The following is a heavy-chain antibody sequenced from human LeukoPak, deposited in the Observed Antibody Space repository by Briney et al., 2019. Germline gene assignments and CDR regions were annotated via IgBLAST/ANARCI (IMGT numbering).Heavy chain of an antibody. V-gene: IGHV1-2*02. D-gene: IGHD6-13*01. Sequence: ASVTVSCKASGYTFTGYYMHWVRQAPGQGLEWMGWINPNSGGTNYAQKFQGRVTMTRDTSISTAYMELSRLRSDDTAVYYCARAPDSSSWDPIRHWHWFDPWGQGALVTVSS. CDR2: INPNSGGT. J-gene: IGHJ5*02. CDR3: ARAPDSSSWDPIRHWHWFDP. CDR1: GYTFTGYY.